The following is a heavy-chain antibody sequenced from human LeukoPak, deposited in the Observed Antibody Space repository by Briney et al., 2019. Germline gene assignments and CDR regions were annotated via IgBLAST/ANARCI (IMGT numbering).Heavy chain of an antibody. CDR2: ISSSSSYI. V-gene: IGHV3-21*06. CDR1: GFTFSSYS. D-gene: IGHD5-12*01. Sequence: SGGSLRLSCAASGFTFSSYSMNWVREAPGKGLEWVSSISSSSSYISYADSVKGRFTISRDNAKNSLYLQMNSLRAEDTAVYYCAGGDRKAEYIGYLLDYWGQGTLVTVSS. J-gene: IGHJ4*02. CDR3: AGGDRKAEYIGYLLDY.